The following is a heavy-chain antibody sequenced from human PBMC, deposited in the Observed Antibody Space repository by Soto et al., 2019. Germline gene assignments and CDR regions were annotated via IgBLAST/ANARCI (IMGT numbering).Heavy chain of an antibody. CDR3: ARRGSVLPYYYYGMDV. Sequence: ASVKVSCKASGYTFTSYGISWVRQATGQWLEWMGWMNPNSGNTGYAQKFQGRVTMTRNTSISTAYMELSSLRSEDTAVYYCARRGSVLPYYYYGMDVWGQGTTVTVSS. J-gene: IGHJ6*02. CDR2: MNPNSGNT. D-gene: IGHD3-10*01. V-gene: IGHV1-8*02. CDR1: GYTFTSYG.